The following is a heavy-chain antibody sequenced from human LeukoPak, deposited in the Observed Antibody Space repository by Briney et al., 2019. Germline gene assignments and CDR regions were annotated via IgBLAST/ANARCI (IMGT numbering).Heavy chain of an antibody. D-gene: IGHD1-7*01. V-gene: IGHV3-23*01. CDR2: SCESGSAT. J-gene: IGHJ4*02. CDR1: GFTFSNYA. CDR3: AKDRRGNWNYVGHFDH. Sequence: PGGSLRLSCAASGFTFSNYAMSWVRQAPGRGLEWGSPSCESGSATRYAESVKGRFTISRDNSMSTLYLQMDSLRAEDTAVYYCAKDRRGNWNYVGHFDHWGQGTLVTVSS.